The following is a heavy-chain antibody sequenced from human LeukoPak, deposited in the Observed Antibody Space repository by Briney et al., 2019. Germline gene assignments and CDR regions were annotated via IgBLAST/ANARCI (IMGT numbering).Heavy chain of an antibody. V-gene: IGHV1-2*02. Sequence: GASVKVSCKASGYTFTGYYMHWVRQAPGQGLEWMGWINPNSGGTNYAQKFQSRVTMTRDTSISTAYMELSRLRSDDAAVYYCARDVVVPAAIGIVASTFDYWGQGTLVTVSS. CDR2: INPNSGGT. CDR3: ARDVVVPAAIGIVASTFDY. J-gene: IGHJ4*02. D-gene: IGHD2-2*02. CDR1: GYTFTGYY.